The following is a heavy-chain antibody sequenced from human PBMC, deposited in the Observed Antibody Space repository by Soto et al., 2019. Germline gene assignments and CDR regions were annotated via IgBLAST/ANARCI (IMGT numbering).Heavy chain of an antibody. CDR1: GFSFSNFR. CDR2: IKHDGSGI. V-gene: IGHV3-7*01. CDR3: ARYSGSFSIDQ. J-gene: IGHJ4*02. Sequence: GGSLRLSCAASGFSFSNFRMTWVRQAPGKGLECVANIKHDGSGISYVDSVEGRFTISRDNAKNSLHLQMNSLRAEDTAVYYCARYSGSFSIDQWGQGTLVTVSS. D-gene: IGHD3-10*01.